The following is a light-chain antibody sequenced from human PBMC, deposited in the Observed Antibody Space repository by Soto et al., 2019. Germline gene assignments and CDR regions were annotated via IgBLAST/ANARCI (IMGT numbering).Light chain of an antibody. CDR2: DSS. J-gene: IGKJ1*01. CDR3: QQYGSSGT. V-gene: IGKV3-20*01. Sequence: EIVMTHSPATLSVSPGERATLSCRASQSVSSNLAWYRQKPGQAPRLLIYDSSNRATGIPDRFSGSGSGTDFTLTISRLEPEDFAVYYCQQYGSSGTFGQGTKVDIK. CDR1: QSVSSN.